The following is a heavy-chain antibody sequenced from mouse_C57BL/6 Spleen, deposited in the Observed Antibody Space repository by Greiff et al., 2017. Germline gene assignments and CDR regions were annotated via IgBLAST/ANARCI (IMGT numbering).Heavy chain of an antibody. V-gene: IGHV2-9-1*01. CDR1: GFSLTSYA. J-gene: IGHJ3*01. CDR3: AGAYDGYYYWFAY. D-gene: IGHD2-3*01. CDR2: IWTGGGT. Sequence: QVQLQQSGPGLVAPSQSLSITCTVSGFSLTSYAISWVRQPPGKGLEWLGGIWTGGGTNYNSALKSRLSISKDNSKSQVFLKMNSLQTDDTARYYCAGAYDGYYYWFAYWGQGTLVTVSA.